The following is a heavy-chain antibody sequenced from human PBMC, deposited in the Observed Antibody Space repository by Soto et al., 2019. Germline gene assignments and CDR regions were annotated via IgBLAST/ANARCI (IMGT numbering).Heavy chain of an antibody. CDR2: INHSGST. Sequence: SETLSLTCAVYGGSFSGYYWSWIRQPPGKGLEWIGEINHSGSTNYNPSLKSRVTISVDTSKNQFSLKLSSVTAADTAVYYCARTYIAVNGMDVWGQGTTVTVSS. D-gene: IGHD6-19*01. CDR1: GGSFSGYY. CDR3: ARTYIAVNGMDV. V-gene: IGHV4-34*01. J-gene: IGHJ6*02.